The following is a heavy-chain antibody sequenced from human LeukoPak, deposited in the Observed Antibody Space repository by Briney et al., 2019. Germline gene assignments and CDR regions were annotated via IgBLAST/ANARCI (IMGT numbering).Heavy chain of an antibody. J-gene: IGHJ4*02. D-gene: IGHD2-2*02. Sequence: GGSLRLSCAASGFTFTNHPMNWVRQAPGKGLEWASYIGGDGVAFYADSVKGRFIMSKDDARKSLYLQMSSLRVEDTALYYCAKDRANWAIDDWGQGTQVTVSS. CDR2: IGGDGVA. CDR1: GFTFTNHP. V-gene: IGHV3-69-1*01. CDR3: AKDRANWAIDD.